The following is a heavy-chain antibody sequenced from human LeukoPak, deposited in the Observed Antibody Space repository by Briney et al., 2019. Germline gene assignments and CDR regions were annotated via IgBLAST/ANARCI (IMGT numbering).Heavy chain of an antibody. CDR1: AGSISSYY. Sequence: PSETLSLTCTVSAGSISSYYWSWIRQPPGKGLEWIRYIYYSGSTNYNPSLKSRVTISVDTSKNQFSLKLSSVTAADTAVYYCARDYRDGGSAGRNAFDIWGQGTMVTVSS. V-gene: IGHV4-59*01. CDR3: ARDYRDGGSAGRNAFDI. D-gene: IGHD6-19*01. J-gene: IGHJ3*02. CDR2: IYYSGST.